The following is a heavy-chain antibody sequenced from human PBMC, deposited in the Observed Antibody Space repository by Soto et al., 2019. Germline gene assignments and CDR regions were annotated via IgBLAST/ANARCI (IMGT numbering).Heavy chain of an antibody. CDR1: GYTFTSYG. V-gene: IGHV1-18*01. Sequence: ASVKVSCKASGYTFTSYGISWVRQAPGQGLEWMGWISAYNGNTNYAQKLQGRVTMTTDTSTSTAYMELRSLRSDDTAVYYCARDSADGDYRGNDAFDIWGHGTMVTVSS. J-gene: IGHJ3*02. D-gene: IGHD4-17*01. CDR2: ISAYNGNT. CDR3: ARDSADGDYRGNDAFDI.